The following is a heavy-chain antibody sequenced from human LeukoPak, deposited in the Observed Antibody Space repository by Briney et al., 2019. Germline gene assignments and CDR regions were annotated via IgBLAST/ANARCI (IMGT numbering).Heavy chain of an antibody. D-gene: IGHD1-26*01. Sequence: SETLSLTCTVSGGSISSSSYYWGWIRQPPGKGLEWIGSIYYSGSTYYNPSLKSRVTISVDTSKNQFSLKLSSVTAADTAVYYCASRGGSGSDQYFQHWGQGTLVTVSS. CDR1: GGSISSSSYY. CDR3: ASRGGSGSDQYFQH. J-gene: IGHJ1*01. V-gene: IGHV4-39*01. CDR2: IYYSGST.